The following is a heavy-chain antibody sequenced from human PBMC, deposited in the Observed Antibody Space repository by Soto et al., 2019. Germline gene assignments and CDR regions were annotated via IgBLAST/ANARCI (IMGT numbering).Heavy chain of an antibody. CDR2: ISAYNGNT. CDR1: GYTFTSYG. CDR3: ASVELLRFNYYYYCMDV. D-gene: IGHD5-12*01. V-gene: IGHV1-18*01. Sequence: ASVKVSCKASGYTFTSYGISWVRQAPGQGLEWMGWISAYNGNTNYAQKLQGRVTMTTDTSTSTAYMELRSLRSDDTAVYYCASVELLRFNYYYYCMDVWGKGTTVTVS. J-gene: IGHJ6*03.